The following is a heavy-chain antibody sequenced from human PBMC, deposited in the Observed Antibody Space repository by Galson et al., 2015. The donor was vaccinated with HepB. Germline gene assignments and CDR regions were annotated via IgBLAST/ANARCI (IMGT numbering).Heavy chain of an antibody. Sequence: SLRLSCAASGFTFSSYWMSWVRQAPGKGLEWVANIKQDGSEKYYVDSVKGRFTISRDNAKNSLYLQMNSLRAEDTAVYYCARDGLRFGESIYYFDYWGQGTLVTVSS. CDR2: IKQDGSEK. CDR1: GFTFSSYW. V-gene: IGHV3-7*03. J-gene: IGHJ4*02. CDR3: ARDGLRFGESIYYFDY. D-gene: IGHD3-10*01.